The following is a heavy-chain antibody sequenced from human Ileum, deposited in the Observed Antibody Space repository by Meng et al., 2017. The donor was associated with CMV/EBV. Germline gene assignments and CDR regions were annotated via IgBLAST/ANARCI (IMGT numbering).Heavy chain of an antibody. CDR3: ARARPGDY. CDR2: ISGTGDRI. CDR1: GFTFSAYA. J-gene: IGHJ4*02. D-gene: IGHD1-14*01. Sequence: GGSLRLSCAASGFTFSAYAMSWVRQAPGKGLEWVSAISGTGDRIYYADSVKGRFTISRDNAKNTLYLQMNSLRAEDTAVYYCARARPGDYWGQGTLVTVYS. V-gene: IGHV3-23*01.